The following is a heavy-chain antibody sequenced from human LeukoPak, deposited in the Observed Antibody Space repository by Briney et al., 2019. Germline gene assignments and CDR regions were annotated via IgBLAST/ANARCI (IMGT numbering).Heavy chain of an antibody. Sequence: SETLSLTCTVSGASISSYYWSWIRRPPGKGLEWIGYIYYSGSTNYNPSLKSRVTISIDKSKNQFFLNLSSVTAADTAVYYCAGLVGRYSSGLYYYYFDYWGQGTLVTVSS. V-gene: IGHV4-59*12. D-gene: IGHD3-22*01. CDR1: GASISSYY. CDR2: IYYSGST. J-gene: IGHJ4*02. CDR3: AGLVGRYSSGLYYYYFDY.